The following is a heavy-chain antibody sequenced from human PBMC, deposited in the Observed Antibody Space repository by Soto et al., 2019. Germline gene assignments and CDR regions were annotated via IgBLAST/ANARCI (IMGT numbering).Heavy chain of an antibody. V-gene: IGHV2-5*02. J-gene: IGHJ6*03. CDR2: IYWDDDK. CDR1: GFSLTTRGVG. Sequence: QITLKESGPTLVKPTQTLTLTCTFSGFSLTTRGVGVGWIRQPPGKALEWLALIYWDDDKRYSPSLKSRLTITKDTSKNQVVLTLTNMDPVDTATYYCAHVPGSGQLLYSYYYYMDVWGKGATVAVS. CDR3: AHVPGSGQLLYSYYYYMDV. D-gene: IGHD3-10*01.